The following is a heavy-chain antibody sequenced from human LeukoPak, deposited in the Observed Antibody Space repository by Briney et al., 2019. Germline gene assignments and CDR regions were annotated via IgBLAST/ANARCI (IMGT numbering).Heavy chain of an antibody. CDR1: GGSINSYH. CDR3: TRGYWLNFYYYGMDV. Sequence: PSETLSLTCTVSGGSINSYHWSWIRQPPGKGLEWIGYFYYSGSTNYNPPLKSRVTISGDTSKNQFSLKVSSVTAADTAVYYCTRGYWLNFYYYGMDVWGQGTTVTVSS. CDR2: FYYSGST. V-gene: IGHV4-59*01. J-gene: IGHJ6*02. D-gene: IGHD2-15*01.